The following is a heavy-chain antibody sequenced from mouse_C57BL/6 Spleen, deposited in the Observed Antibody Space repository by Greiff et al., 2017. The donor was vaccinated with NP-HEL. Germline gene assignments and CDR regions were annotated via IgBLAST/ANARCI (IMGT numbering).Heavy chain of an antibody. J-gene: IGHJ2*01. V-gene: IGHV1-39*01. D-gene: IGHD1-1*01. Sequence: VQLKESGPELVKPGASVKISCKASGYSFTDYNMNWVKQSNGKSLEWIGVINPNYGTTSYNQKFKGKATLTVDQSSSTAYMQLNSLTSEDSAVYYCARAGTVVTRGYYFDYWGQGTTLTVSS. CDR2: INPNYGTT. CDR3: ARAGTVVTRGYYFDY. CDR1: GYSFTDYN.